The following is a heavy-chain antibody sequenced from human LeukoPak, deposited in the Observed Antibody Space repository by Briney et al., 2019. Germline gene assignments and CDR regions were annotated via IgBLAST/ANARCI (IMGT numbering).Heavy chain of an antibody. CDR2: IYYSGST. Sequence: SETQSLTCTVSGGSISSSSYYWGWIRQPPGKGLEWIGSIYYSGSTYYNPSLKSRVTISVDTSKNQFSLKLSSVTAADTAVYYCARADSSDDAFDIWGQGTMVTVSS. J-gene: IGHJ3*02. D-gene: IGHD6-25*01. CDR1: GGSISSSSYY. V-gene: IGHV4-39*01. CDR3: ARADSSDDAFDI.